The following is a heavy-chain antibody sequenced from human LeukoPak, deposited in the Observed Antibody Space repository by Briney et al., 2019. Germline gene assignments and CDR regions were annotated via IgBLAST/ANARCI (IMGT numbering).Heavy chain of an antibody. Sequence: GGSLRLSCAASGFTFSSCAMSWVRQPPGKGLEWVSAISSSGSNTNYADSVKGRFTIPRNKSKNTLYLHMNSLRVDDTAVYDCAKTLHVTLGVEVPLDCYGMDVWGQGTTVTVSS. V-gene: IGHV3-23*01. CDR3: AKTLHVTLGVEVPLDCYGMDV. CDR1: GFTFSSCA. J-gene: IGHJ6*02. D-gene: IGHD2-2*01. CDR2: ISSSGSNT.